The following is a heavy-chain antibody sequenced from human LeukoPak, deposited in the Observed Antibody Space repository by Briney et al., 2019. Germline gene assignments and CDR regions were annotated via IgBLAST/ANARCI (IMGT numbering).Heavy chain of an antibody. J-gene: IGHJ5*02. D-gene: IGHD1-20*01. CDR3: ASLGITGTHDNWFDP. CDR2: IKQDGSEK. V-gene: IGHV3-7*01. Sequence: GSLRLSCAASGFTFSSYWMSWVRQAPGKGLEWVANIKQDGSEKYYVDSVKGRFTISRDNAKNSLYLQMNSLRAEDTAVYYCASLGITGTHDNWFDPWGQGTLVTVSS. CDR1: GFTFSSYW.